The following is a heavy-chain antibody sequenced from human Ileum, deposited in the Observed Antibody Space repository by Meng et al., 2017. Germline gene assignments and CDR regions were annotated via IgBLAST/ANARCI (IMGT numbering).Heavy chain of an antibody. CDR3: VRVRKIAGTTFFGD. V-gene: IGHV3-72*01. CDR1: GFSFSDYC. D-gene: IGHD2/OR15-2a*01. CDR2: TRGRADSYTT. J-gene: IGHJ4*02. Sequence: GGSLRLSCAASGFSFSDYCIDWVRQAPGKGLEWVGSTRGRADSYTTDYAASVKGRVSVSRDDSRYTAYLQMNSLIAEDTDVYYCVRVRKIAGTTFFGDWGLGTPVTVSS.